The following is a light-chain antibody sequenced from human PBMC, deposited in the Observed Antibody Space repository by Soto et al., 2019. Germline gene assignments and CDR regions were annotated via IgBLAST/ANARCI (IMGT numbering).Light chain of an antibody. Sequence: EIVMTQSPATLSVSPGERATLSCRASQSVSSNLAWYQQKPGQAPRLLIYGASTRAPGIPARFSGIGSGTEFPLTISSLQSEDFAVYYCQQYDNWPPMYTFGQGTKLEIK. J-gene: IGKJ2*01. V-gene: IGKV3-15*01. CDR1: QSVSSN. CDR3: QQYDNWPPMYT. CDR2: GAS.